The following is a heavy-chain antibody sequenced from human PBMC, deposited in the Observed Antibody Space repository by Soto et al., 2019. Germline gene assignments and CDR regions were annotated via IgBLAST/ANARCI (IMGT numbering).Heavy chain of an antibody. D-gene: IGHD6-13*01. J-gene: IGHJ3*02. Sequence: EVQLLESGGGLVQPGGSLRLSCAASGFTFNSYAMSWVRQAPGKGLEWVSGISCSGRSTYYGDSVKGRVTISRDNSKNTRHMKMNRLTAGDTAVYYCAKAPAWQQLPRGGGFEIWGQRTMVNVSS. CDR1: GFTFNSYA. CDR3: AKAPAWQQLPRGGGFEI. V-gene: IGHV3-23*01. CDR2: ISCSGRST.